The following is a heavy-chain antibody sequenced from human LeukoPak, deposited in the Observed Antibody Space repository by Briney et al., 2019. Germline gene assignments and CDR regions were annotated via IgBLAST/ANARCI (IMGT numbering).Heavy chain of an antibody. D-gene: IGHD6-6*01. CDR3: ARSPRYSTSSFDYFEY. CDR1: GGSISSSSYY. Sequence: SETLSLTCTVSGGSISSSSYYWGWIRQPPGKGLEWIGSIYYSGSSYYNPSLRSRVPISVDTSKNQFSLKLSSVTAADTAVYYCARSPRYSTSSFDYFEYWGQGTLVTVSS. J-gene: IGHJ4*02. CDR2: IYYSGSS. V-gene: IGHV4-39*01.